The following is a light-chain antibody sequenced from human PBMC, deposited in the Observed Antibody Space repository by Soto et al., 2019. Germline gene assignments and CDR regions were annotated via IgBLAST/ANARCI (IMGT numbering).Light chain of an antibody. CDR3: QQYNSYS. CDR2: KAS. V-gene: IGKV1-5*03. J-gene: IGKJ3*01. CDR1: QSISSW. Sequence: DIQMTQSPSTLSASVGDRVTITCRASQSISSWLAWYQQKPGKAPNLLIYKASSLESGVPSRFSGSGSGTEFTLTISSLQPDDFAPYYCQQYNSYSFGPGTKVDIK.